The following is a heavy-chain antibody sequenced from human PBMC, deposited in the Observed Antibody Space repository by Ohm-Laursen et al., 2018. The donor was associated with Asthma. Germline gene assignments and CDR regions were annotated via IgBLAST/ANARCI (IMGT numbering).Heavy chain of an antibody. CDR3: ARDGGSTSSGY. CDR2: INYSGST. V-gene: IGHV4-31*03. J-gene: IGHJ4*02. D-gene: IGHD3-16*01. CDR1: GGSISSGGYY. Sequence: SQTLSLTCTVSGGSISSGGYYWSWIRQHPGKGPEWIGYINYSGSTYYNPSLKSRVTISLDTSKNHFSLKLSSVTAADTAVYYCARDGGSTSSGYWGQGTLVTVSS.